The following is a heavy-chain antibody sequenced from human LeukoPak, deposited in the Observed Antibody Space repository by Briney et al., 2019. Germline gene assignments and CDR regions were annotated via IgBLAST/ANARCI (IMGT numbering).Heavy chain of an antibody. CDR2: INSDGSST. CDR1: GFTFSSYW. V-gene: IGHV3-74*01. CDR3: ARGGSYSLYYYYMDV. D-gene: IGHD1-26*01. Sequence: SGGSLRLSCAASGFTFSSYWMHWVRQAPGKGLVWVSRINSDGSSTSYADSVKGRFTISRDNAKNTLYLQMNSLRAEGTAVYYCARGGSYSLYYYYMDVWGKGTTVTVSS. J-gene: IGHJ6*03.